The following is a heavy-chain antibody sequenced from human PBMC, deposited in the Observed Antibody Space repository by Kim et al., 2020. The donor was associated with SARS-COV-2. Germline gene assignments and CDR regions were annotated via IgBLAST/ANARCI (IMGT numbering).Heavy chain of an antibody. CDR2: GST. D-gene: IGHD7-27*01. Sequence: GSTYYADSVKGRFTISRDNSKNTLYLQMNSLRAEDTAVYYCAKATGDQDYWGQGTLVTVSS. J-gene: IGHJ4*02. CDR3: AKATGDQDY. V-gene: IGHV3-23*01.